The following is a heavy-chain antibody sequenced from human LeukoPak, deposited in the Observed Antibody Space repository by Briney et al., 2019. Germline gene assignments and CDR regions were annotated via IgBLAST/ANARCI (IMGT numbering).Heavy chain of an antibody. CDR1: GFTFSSYA. CDR2: ISGSGGST. CDR3: AESPIAVATRFDY. J-gene: IGHJ4*02. Sequence: GGSLRLSCAASGFTFSSYAMSWVRQAPGKGLEWVSAISGSGGSTYYADSVKGRFTISRDNSKNTLYLQMNSLRAEGTAVYYCAESPIAVATRFDYWGQGTLVTVSS. V-gene: IGHV3-23*01. D-gene: IGHD6-19*01.